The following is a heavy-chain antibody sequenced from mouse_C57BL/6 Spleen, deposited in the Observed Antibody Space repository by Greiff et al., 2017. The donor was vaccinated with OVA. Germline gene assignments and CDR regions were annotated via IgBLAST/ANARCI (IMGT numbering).Heavy chain of an antibody. Sequence: LVESGAELVKPGASVKISCKASGYAFSSYWMNWVKQRPGKGLEWIGQIYPGDGDTNYNGKFKGKATLTADKSSSTAYMQLSSLTSEDSAVYFCARGEAITTVGDYWGQGTSVTVSS. J-gene: IGHJ4*01. CDR2: IYPGDGDT. V-gene: IGHV1-80*01. CDR3: ARGEAITTVGDY. D-gene: IGHD1-1*01. CDR1: GYAFSSYW.